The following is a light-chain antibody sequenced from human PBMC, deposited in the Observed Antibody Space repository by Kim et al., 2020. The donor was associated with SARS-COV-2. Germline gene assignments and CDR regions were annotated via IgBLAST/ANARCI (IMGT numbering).Light chain of an antibody. CDR2: GAY. Sequence: LYPGERATLACRARQSVSSSDWAWYQQKPGEAPRLLIYGAYRRATDIPDRYSGSGSETDFTHKNSRLEPEDFAVYYSQEYGSSPLTLGGGKELEI. CDR1: QSVSSSD. CDR3: QEYGSSPLT. V-gene: IGKV3-20*01. J-gene: IGKJ4*01.